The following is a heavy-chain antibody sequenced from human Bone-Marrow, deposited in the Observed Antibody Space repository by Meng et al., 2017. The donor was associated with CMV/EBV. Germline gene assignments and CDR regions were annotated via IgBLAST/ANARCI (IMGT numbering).Heavy chain of an antibody. V-gene: IGHV4-34*01. Sequence: QVQLREWGRGLLKPSETLLLTCAVYGGSFSGYYWSWIRQPPGKGLEWIGEINHSGSTNYNPSLKSRVTISVDTSKNQFSLKLSSVTAADTAVYYCARGVDYYDSSGYYYWGQGTLVTVSS. D-gene: IGHD3-22*01. CDR3: ARGVDYYDSSGYYY. CDR1: GGSFSGYY. CDR2: INHSGST. J-gene: IGHJ4*02.